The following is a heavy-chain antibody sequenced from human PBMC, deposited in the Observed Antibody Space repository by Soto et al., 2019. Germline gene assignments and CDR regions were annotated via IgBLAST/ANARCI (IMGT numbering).Heavy chain of an antibody. CDR2: ISSSSSYI. CDR1: GFPFSSYS. J-gene: IGHJ3*02. V-gene: IGHV3-21*01. Sequence: GGSLRLSCAASGFPFSSYSMNWVRQAPGKGLEWVSSISSSSSYIYYADSVKGRFTISRDNAKNSLYLQMNSLRAEDTAVYYCARGNYGDDAFDIWGQGTMVTVSS. D-gene: IGHD4-17*01. CDR3: ARGNYGDDAFDI.